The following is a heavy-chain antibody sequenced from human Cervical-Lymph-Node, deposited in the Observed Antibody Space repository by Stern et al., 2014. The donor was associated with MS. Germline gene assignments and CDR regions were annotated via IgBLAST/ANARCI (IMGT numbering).Heavy chain of an antibody. J-gene: IGHJ5*02. CDR2: IMPILGTS. CDR3: ARHLGSHESGWFDP. V-gene: IGHV1-69*01. Sequence: QVQLGQSGAEVKKPGSSVKVSCQASGGTLISYPISWVRQAPGPGLEWLGGIMPILGTSNYAHKFQGRVTITADESTTTIYMELRSLKSEDTAVYYCARHLGSHESGWFDPWGQGTLVTVSS. CDR1: GGTLISYP. D-gene: IGHD1-26*01.